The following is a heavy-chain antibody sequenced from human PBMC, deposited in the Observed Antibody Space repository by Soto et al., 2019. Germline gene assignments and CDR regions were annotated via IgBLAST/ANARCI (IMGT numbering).Heavy chain of an antibody. J-gene: IGHJ4*02. D-gene: IGHD1-26*01. V-gene: IGHV4-61*03. CDR3: AREDMSGTYYFDS. CDR1: GGSVSSETHF. Sequence: SETLSLTCAVFGGSVSSETHFWSWIRQPPGKGLEWIGYIYHSGITNSNPSLKGRLTISVDKSTNHFSLSLASVTAADTAIYYCAREDMSGTYYFDSWGQGARVTVSS. CDR2: IYHSGIT.